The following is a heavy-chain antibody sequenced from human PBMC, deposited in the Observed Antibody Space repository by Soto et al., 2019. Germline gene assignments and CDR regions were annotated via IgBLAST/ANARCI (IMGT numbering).Heavy chain of an antibody. CDR2: IRKKPNSYTT. CDR3: ARAQRGISSTLDY. J-gene: IGHJ4*02. V-gene: IGHV3-72*01. D-gene: IGHD6-13*01. Sequence: DVHLVESGGDLVQPGGSLRLSCATSGFTFSDHYMDWVRQAPGKGLEWLGRIRKKPNSYTTEYAASVKGRFTISRDDSKNSLYLQMDSLETGDTAVYYCARAQRGISSTLDYWGQGTLVTVSS. CDR1: GFTFSDHY.